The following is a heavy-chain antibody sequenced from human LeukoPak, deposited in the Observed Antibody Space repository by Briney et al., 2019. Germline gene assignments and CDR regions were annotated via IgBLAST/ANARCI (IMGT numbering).Heavy chain of an antibody. D-gene: IGHD6-19*01. CDR2: ISYDGSNK. J-gene: IGHJ6*02. CDR1: GFTFSSYG. Sequence: GGSLRLSCAASGFTFSSYGMHWVRQAPGKGLEWVAVISYDGSNKYYADSVKGRITISRDNSKNTLYLQMNSLRAEDTAVYYCARDSDSSGWYEYYYYYYGMDVWGQGTTVTVSS. V-gene: IGHV3-30*19. CDR3: ARDSDSSGWYEYYYYYYGMDV.